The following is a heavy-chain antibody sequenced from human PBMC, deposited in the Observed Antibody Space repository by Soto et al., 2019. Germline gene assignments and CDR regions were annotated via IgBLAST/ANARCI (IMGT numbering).Heavy chain of an antibody. J-gene: IGHJ3*02. Sequence: QVQLVESGGGVVQPGRSLRLSCAASGFTFSSYAMHWVRQAPGKGLEWVAVISYDGSNKYYADSVKGRFTISRDNSKNTLYLQMNSLSAEDTAVYYCARTRGDVGDWAFDIWGQGTMVTVSS. V-gene: IGHV3-30-3*01. CDR3: ARTRGDVGDWAFDI. CDR2: ISYDGSNK. CDR1: GFTFSSYA. D-gene: IGHD2-21*02.